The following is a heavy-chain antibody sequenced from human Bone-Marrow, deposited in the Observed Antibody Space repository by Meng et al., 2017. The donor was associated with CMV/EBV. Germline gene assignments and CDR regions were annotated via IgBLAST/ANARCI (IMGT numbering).Heavy chain of an antibody. Sequence: LSLTCAASGFTFDDYAMHWVRQAPGKGLEWVSGISWNSGSIGYADSVKGRFTISRDNAKNSLYLQMNSLRAEDTALYYCEKGLRDDWGQGTLVTVSS. J-gene: IGHJ4*02. CDR2: ISWNSGSI. V-gene: IGHV3-9*01. CDR3: EKGLRDD. CDR1: GFTFDDYA.